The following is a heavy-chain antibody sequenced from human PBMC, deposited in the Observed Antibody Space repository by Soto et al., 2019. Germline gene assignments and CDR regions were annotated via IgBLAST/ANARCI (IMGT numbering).Heavy chain of an antibody. CDR3: ARALGYAFDI. J-gene: IGHJ3*02. D-gene: IGHD7-27*01. V-gene: IGHV3-64*01. CDR1: GFTFSSYA. CDR2: ISSNGGST. Sequence: EVQLVESGGGLVQPGGSLRLSCAASGFTFSSYAMHWVRQAPGKGLEYVSAISSNGGSTYDANSVKGRFTISRDNSKNTLYLQMGSLRAEDMAVYYCARALGYAFDIWGQGTMVTVSS.